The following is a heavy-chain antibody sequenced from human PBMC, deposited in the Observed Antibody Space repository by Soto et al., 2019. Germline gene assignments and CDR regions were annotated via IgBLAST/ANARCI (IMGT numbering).Heavy chain of an antibody. CDR2: IYYSGST. Sequence: SDTRSLTCTVSGGSISSGGYYWSLIRQHPGKGLEWIGYIYYSGSTYYNPSLKSRVTISVDTSKNQFSLKLSSVTAADTAVYYCALYDYYGSGSYYSGSWLDPWGEGTLVTFAS. D-gene: IGHD3-10*01. V-gene: IGHV4-31*03. CDR1: GGSISSGGYY. J-gene: IGHJ5*02. CDR3: ALYDYYGSGSYYSGSWLDP.